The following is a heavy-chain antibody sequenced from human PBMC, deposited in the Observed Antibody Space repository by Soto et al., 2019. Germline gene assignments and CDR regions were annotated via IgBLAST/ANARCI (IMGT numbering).Heavy chain of an antibody. Sequence: EVQLLESGGGLVQPGGSLRLSCAASGFTFSSYAMSWVRQAPGKGLEWVSAISGSGGSTYYADSVKGRFTISRDNAKNSLYLQMNSLRAEDTAVYYCARDKGIAVAGTTGYFDYWGQGTLVTVSS. CDR3: ARDKGIAVAGTTGYFDY. CDR2: ISGSGGST. D-gene: IGHD6-19*01. CDR1: GFTFSSYA. J-gene: IGHJ4*02. V-gene: IGHV3-23*01.